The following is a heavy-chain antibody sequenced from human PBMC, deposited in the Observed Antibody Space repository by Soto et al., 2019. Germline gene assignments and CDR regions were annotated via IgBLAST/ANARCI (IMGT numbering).Heavy chain of an antibody. CDR2: ISGSGGST. J-gene: IGHJ5*02. CDR3: AKGHLPTYCSSPSCYSANGFDP. V-gene: IGHV3-23*01. D-gene: IGHD2-2*01. Sequence: GGSLRLSCAASGVTFSSYAMSWVRQAPGKGLEWVSAISGSGGSTYYADSVKGRFTISRDNSKNTLYLQMNSLRAEDTAVYYCAKGHLPTYCSSPSCYSANGFDPWGQGTLVTVSS. CDR1: GVTFSSYA.